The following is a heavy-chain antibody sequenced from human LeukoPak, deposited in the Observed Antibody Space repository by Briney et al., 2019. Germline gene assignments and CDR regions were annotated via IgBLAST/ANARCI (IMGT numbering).Heavy chain of an antibody. CDR3: AKVLVGDYYYGMDV. V-gene: IGHV3-30*18. Sequence: GGSLRLSCAASGLTFSSYGMHCVRQAPGKGLGWEAVISYDGSNNYYADSVKGRFTISRDNSEDTLYMQMNRLRAEDTAVYYCAKVLVGDYYYGMDVWGQGTSVTASS. D-gene: IGHD1-26*01. J-gene: IGHJ6*01. CDR1: GLTFSSYG. CDR2: ISYDGSNN.